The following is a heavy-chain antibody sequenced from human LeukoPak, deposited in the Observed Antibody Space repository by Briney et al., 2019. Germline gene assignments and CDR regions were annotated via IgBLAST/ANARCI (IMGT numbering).Heavy chain of an antibody. CDR2: ISYGGSNE. J-gene: IGHJ5*02. V-gene: IGHV3-30-3*01. Sequence: GGSLRLSCAASGLTSSSYAMHWVRQAPGKGLEWVAVISYGGSNEYYADSVEGRFTISRDNSKNTLYLQMNSLRAEDTAVYYCARGLKPIYYGSGSFDPWGQGTLVTVSS. CDR3: ARGLKPIYYGSGSFDP. CDR1: GLTSSSYA. D-gene: IGHD3-10*01.